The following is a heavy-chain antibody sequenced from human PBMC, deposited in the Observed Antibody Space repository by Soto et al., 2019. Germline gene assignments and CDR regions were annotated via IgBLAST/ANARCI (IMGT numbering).Heavy chain of an antibody. CDR2: INHSGST. J-gene: IGHJ4*02. CDR3: ARLWELSGFYFDY. D-gene: IGHD1-26*01. V-gene: IGHV4-34*01. CDR1: RGSFSCYY. Sequence: SESLSLTCAVDRGSFSCYYWSWIRQPPGKGLEWIGEINHSGSTNYNPSLKSRVTISVDTSKNQFSLKLSSVTAADTAVYYCARLWELSGFYFDYWGQGTLVTVSS.